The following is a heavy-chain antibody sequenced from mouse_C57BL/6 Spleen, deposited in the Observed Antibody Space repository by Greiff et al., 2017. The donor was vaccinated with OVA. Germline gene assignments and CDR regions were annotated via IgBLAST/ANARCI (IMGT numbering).Heavy chain of an antibody. Sequence: QVQLKQPGAELVKPGASVKMSCKASGYTFTSYWITWVKQRPGQGLEWIGDIYPGSGSTNYNEKFKSKATLTVDTSSSTAYMQLSSLTSEDSAVYYCARDTTVVEDYAMDYWGQGTSVTVSS. J-gene: IGHJ4*01. D-gene: IGHD1-1*01. CDR3: ARDTTVVEDYAMDY. CDR2: IYPGSGST. CDR1: GYTFTSYW. V-gene: IGHV1-55*01.